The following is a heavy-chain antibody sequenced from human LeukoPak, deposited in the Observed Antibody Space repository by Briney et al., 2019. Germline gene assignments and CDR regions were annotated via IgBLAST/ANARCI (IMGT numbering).Heavy chain of an antibody. D-gene: IGHD1-26*01. CDR1: GFTVSSNY. Sequence: PGGSLRLSRAASGFTVSSNYMSWVRQAPGKGLEWVSVIYSGGSTYYADSVKGRFTISRDNSKNTLYLQMNSLRAEDTAVYYCARDGVGATLDYWGQGTLVTVSS. V-gene: IGHV3-66*01. CDR3: ARDGVGATLDY. CDR2: IYSGGST. J-gene: IGHJ4*02.